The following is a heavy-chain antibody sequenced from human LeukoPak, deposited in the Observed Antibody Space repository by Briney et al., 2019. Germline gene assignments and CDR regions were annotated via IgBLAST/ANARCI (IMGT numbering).Heavy chain of an antibody. CDR2: ISYIGST. V-gene: IGHV4-59*11. CDR1: AASFSSHY. CDR3: ARDLFTVTKGFDI. J-gene: IGHJ3*02. Sequence: PSETLSLTCAVSAASFSSHYWTWIRQSPGKGLEWIGYISYIGSTNYNPSLKSRVTISIDTSRNQFSLKLRSVTAADTAVYYCARDLFTVTKGFDIWGQGTLVSVSS. D-gene: IGHD4-17*01.